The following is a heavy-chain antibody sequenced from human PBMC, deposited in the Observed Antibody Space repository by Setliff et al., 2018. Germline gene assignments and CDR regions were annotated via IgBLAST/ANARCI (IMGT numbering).Heavy chain of an antibody. V-gene: IGHV2-5*01. CDR2: IYWNDDK. D-gene: IGHD4-17*01. J-gene: IGHJ1*01. CDR1: GFSLSTSGVG. CDR3: AHKYGDYVRYFQH. Sequence: SGPTLVNPTQTLTLTCTFSGFSLSTSGVGVGWIRQPPGKALEWLALIYWNDDKCYSPSLKSRLTITKDTSKNQVVRTMTNMDPVDTATYYCAHKYGDYVRYFQHWGQGTLVTVSS.